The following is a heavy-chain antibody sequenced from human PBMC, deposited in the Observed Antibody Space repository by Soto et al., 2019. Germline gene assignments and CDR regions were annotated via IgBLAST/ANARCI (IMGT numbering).Heavy chain of an antibody. V-gene: IGHV4-30-2*01. J-gene: IGHJ3*02. CDR2: MYHSGST. D-gene: IGHD3-22*01. CDR1: GGYISSGGYS. Sequence: PSQTLSVTWGVLGGYISSGGYSWSWIRKTPGKGLEWIGYMYHSGSTYYNPSLKSRVTISIDRSKNQFSLKLSSVTAADTAVYYCARERITMIVVVHKGQNDAFDIWGQGTMVTVSS. CDR3: ARERITMIVVVHKGQNDAFDI.